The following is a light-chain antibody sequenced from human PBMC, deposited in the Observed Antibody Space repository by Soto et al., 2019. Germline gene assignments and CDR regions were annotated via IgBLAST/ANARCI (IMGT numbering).Light chain of an antibody. J-gene: IGKJ3*01. CDR2: VAS. CDR1: QGISSW. Sequence: DVQMTQSPSSVSASIGDSVTITCRASQGISSWLAWYQQKPGKAPKLLISVASNLQSRVPSRFSSSGSGTDFTLSIGSLQPEEFATYYWQQASSFPFSFGPGTRVDIK. V-gene: IGKV1-12*01. CDR3: QQASSFPFS.